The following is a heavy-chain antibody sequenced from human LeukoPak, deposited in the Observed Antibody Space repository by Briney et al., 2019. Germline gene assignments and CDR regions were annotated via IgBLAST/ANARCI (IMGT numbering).Heavy chain of an antibody. CDR1: GYSISSGYY. CDR3: ARDLRFLEWLPNYDAFDI. CDR2: IYHSGST. V-gene: IGHV4-38-2*02. Sequence: SETLSLTCAVSGYSISSGYYRGWIRQPPGKGLEWIGSIYHSGSTYYNPSLKSRVTISVDTSKNQFSLKLSSVTAADTAVYYCARDLRFLEWLPNYDAFDIWGQGTMVTVSS. D-gene: IGHD3-3*01. J-gene: IGHJ3*02.